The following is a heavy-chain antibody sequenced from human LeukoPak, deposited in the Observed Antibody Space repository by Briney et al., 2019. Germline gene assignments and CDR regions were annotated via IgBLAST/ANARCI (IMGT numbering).Heavy chain of an antibody. CDR3: ERLPRCGVYDYLYD. V-gene: IGHV4-59*12. D-gene: IGHD5/OR15-5a*01. J-gene: IGHJ4*02. CDR2: IYYRGTT. Sequence: PSETLSLTCTISVGSISSYYWNWIRQPPGKGLEWIGYIYYRGTTSYNPFLKSRVTISVDTSKNQFSLKLNSVTAADTAVYDCERLPRCGVYDYLYDWGQGILVIVSS. CDR1: VGSISSYY.